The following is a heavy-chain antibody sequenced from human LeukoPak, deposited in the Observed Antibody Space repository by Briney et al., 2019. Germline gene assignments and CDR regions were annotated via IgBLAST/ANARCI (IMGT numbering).Heavy chain of an antibody. CDR2: MNPNSGAT. V-gene: IGHV1-8*01. Sequence: ASVKVSCKASGYTFTSYDFNWLRQATGQGPEWMGWMNPNSGATGYAQKLQGRVTMTTDTSTSTAYMELRSLRSDDTAVYYCARPSYYEDAFDIWGQGTMVTVSS. D-gene: IGHD3-22*01. CDR3: ARPSYYEDAFDI. J-gene: IGHJ3*02. CDR1: GYTFTSYD.